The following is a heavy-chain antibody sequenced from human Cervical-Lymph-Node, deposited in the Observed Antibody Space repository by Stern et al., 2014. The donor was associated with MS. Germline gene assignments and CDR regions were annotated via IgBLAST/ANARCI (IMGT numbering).Heavy chain of an antibody. Sequence: QVQLLQPGAEVKKPGSSVKVSCKASGGTFSSYAISWVRQAPGQGLEWMGGIIPIFGTANYAQKFQGRVTITADESTSTAYMELSSLRSEDTAVYYCACIAARPRMGTGPYFDYWGQGTLVTVSS. D-gene: IGHD6-6*01. J-gene: IGHJ4*02. CDR3: ACIAARPRMGTGPYFDY. CDR2: IIPIFGTA. CDR1: GGTFSSYA. V-gene: IGHV1-69*01.